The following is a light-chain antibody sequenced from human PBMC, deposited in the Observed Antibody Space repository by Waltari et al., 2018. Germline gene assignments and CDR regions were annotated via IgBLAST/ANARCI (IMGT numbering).Light chain of an antibody. J-gene: IGLJ2*01. V-gene: IGLV2-8*01. Sequence: QSALTQPPSASGSPGQSVTISCTGTSSDVGGYNYVSWYQHHPGNAPNLMISEVNKRPSGVPDRVSGSKSGNTASRTVSGLQADDEADYHCTSYAGSHNWVFGGGTKLTVL. CDR3: TSYAGSHNWV. CDR2: EVN. CDR1: SSDVGGYNY.